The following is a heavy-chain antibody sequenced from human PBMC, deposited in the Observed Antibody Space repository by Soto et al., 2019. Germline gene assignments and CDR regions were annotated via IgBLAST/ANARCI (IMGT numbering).Heavy chain of an antibody. Sequence: QVKLVQSGAEVKKPGASVKVSCKASGYTFTSYAMHWVRQAPGQRLEWMGWINAGNGNTKYSQKFQGRVTITRDTSASTAYMELSNLRYEDTVVYYCARTSGYSLYDYWGQGTLVTVSS. CDR3: ARTSGYSLYDY. CDR2: INAGNGNT. J-gene: IGHJ4*02. V-gene: IGHV1-3*01. CDR1: GYTFTSYA. D-gene: IGHD3-3*01.